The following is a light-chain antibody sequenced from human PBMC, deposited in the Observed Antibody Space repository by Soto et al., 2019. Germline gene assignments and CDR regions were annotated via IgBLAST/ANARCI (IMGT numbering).Light chain of an antibody. CDR2: DNN. Sequence: QSVLTQPPSVSAAPGQKVTISCSGSSSNIGNNYVSWYQQLPGTAPKLLIYDNNKRPSGIPDRFSGSKSGTSATLGITGLQTGDDADYYCGTWDSSLSAGNVFGNGTPLTVL. CDR1: SSNIGNNY. J-gene: IGLJ1*01. CDR3: GTWDSSLSAGNV. V-gene: IGLV1-51*01.